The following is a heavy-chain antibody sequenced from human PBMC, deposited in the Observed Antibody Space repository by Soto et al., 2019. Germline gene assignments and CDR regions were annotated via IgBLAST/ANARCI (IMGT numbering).Heavy chain of an antibody. D-gene: IGHD3-10*01. CDR1: GFTFSNAW. CDR2: IKSKTDEGTT. V-gene: IGHV3-15*01. J-gene: IGHJ4*02. CDR3: TTDGSGSVY. Sequence: GGSLRLSCAASGFTFSNAWMSWVRQAPGKGREWVGRIKSKTDEGTTDYGAPVKGRFTISRDDSKNTLYLQMNSLKTEDTAVYYCTTDGSGSVYWGQGTLVTVSS.